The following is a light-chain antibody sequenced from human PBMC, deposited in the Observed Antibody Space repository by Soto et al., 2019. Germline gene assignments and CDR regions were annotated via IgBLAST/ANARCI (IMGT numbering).Light chain of an antibody. CDR3: RQYGSSPSYT. CDR1: QSVSSSSY. V-gene: IGKV3-20*01. J-gene: IGKJ2*01. Sequence: EIVLTQSPGTLSLSPGERATLSCRARQSVSSSSYLAWYQQKPGQAPRLLIYGASSRATGIPDRFSGSGSATGFTLTISRLEPEDFAVYYCRQYGSSPSYTFGQGTKLEIK. CDR2: GAS.